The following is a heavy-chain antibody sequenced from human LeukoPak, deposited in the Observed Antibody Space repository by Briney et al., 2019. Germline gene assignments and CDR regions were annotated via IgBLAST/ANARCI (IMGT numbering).Heavy chain of an antibody. CDR2: ISYDGSNK. CDR1: GFTFSSYD. J-gene: IGHJ4*02. V-gene: IGHV3-30*18. Sequence: QPGRSLILSCAASGFTFSSYDMHWVRQAPGKGLEWVAVISYDGSNKHYADSVEGRFTISRHNSKNTLDLQMDSLRPEDTAVYYCGKGTINLYSGSALDYWGQGTLVTVSS. CDR3: GKGTINLYSGSALDY. D-gene: IGHD3-10*01.